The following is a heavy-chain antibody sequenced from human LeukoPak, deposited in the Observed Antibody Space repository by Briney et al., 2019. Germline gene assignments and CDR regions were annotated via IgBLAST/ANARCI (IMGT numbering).Heavy chain of an antibody. CDR1: GGSISSYY. CDR2: INHSGST. CDR3: ARGMGITGICSDY. Sequence: PSETLSLTCTVSGGSISSYYWNWVRQPAGKGLEWIGEINHSGSTNYNPSLKSRVTISVDTSKNQFSLKLSSVTAADTAVYYCARGMGITGICSDYWGQGTLVTVSS. D-gene: IGHD1-20*01. J-gene: IGHJ4*02. V-gene: IGHV4-34*01.